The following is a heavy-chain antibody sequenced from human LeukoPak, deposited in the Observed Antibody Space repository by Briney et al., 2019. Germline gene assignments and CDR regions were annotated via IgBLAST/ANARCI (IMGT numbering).Heavy chain of an antibody. CDR3: ARGPGSSGGAYVGDY. Sequence: GGSLRLSCTASGFTFSYHWMHWVRQVPGKGLVWISRIDGGGSSTSYADSVKGRFSISRDNSKSTLYLQMSSLRAEDTAAYYCARGPGSSGGAYVGDYWGHGTLVTVSS. CDR1: GFTFSYHW. V-gene: IGHV3-74*01. CDR2: IDGGGSST. D-gene: IGHD3-22*01. J-gene: IGHJ4*01.